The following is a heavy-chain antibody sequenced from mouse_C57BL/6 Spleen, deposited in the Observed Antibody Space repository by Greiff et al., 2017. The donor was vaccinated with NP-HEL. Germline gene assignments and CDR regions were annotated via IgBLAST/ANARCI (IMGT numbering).Heavy chain of an antibody. D-gene: IGHD1-1*01. CDR3: AIEDYYGSSGFAY. CDR2: IHPSDSDT. CDR1: GYTFTSYW. V-gene: IGHV1-74*01. J-gene: IGHJ3*01. Sequence: QVQLQQPGAELVKPGASVKVSCKASGYTFTSYWMHWVKQRPGRGLEWIGRIHPSDSDTNYNQKFKGKATLTVDKSSSTAYMQLSSLTSEDSAVYYCAIEDYYGSSGFAYWGQGTLVTVSA.